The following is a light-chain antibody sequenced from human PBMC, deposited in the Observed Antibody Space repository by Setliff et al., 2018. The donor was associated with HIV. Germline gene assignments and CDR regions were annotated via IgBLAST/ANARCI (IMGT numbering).Light chain of an antibody. V-gene: IGLV4-69*01. Sequence: VVTQSPSASASLGASVKLTCTLSSGHSSSAIAWHQQQPGKGPRFLMKLNNDGCHAKGDGIPDRFSGSSSGAERYLTVSSLQSDDEADYYCQTWGTGIRVFGTGTKVTVL. J-gene: IGLJ1*01. CDR2: LNNDGCH. CDR3: QTWGTGIRV. CDR1: SGHSSSA.